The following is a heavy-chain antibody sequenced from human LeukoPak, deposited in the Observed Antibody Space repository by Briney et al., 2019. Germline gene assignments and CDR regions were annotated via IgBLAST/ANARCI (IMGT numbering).Heavy chain of an antibody. V-gene: IGHV1-8*01. J-gene: IGHJ5*02. D-gene: IGHD4-17*01. CDR2: MNPNSGNT. CDR1: GYTFTSYD. Sequence: GASVKVSCKASGYTFTSYDISWVRQATGQGLEWMGWMNPNSGNTGYAQRFQGRVTMTRNTSISTAYMELSSLRSEDTAVYYCARLGRGDYGDYEFDPWGQGTLVTVSS. CDR3: ARLGRGDYGDYEFDP.